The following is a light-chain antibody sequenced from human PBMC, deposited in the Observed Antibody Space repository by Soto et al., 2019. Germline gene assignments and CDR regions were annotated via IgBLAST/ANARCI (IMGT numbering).Light chain of an antibody. CDR3: HQYNSWPRGT. V-gene: IGKV3D-15*01. CDR2: GAS. Sequence: EIVLMQSPGTLSLSPGERATLSCRASQTLRRTYIAWYQQKPGQAPRVLIYGASKRATGIPDRFSGSGSGTEFTLTISSLQSEDSAVYYCHQYNSWPRGTFGPGTKVEIK. CDR1: QTLRRT. J-gene: IGKJ3*01.